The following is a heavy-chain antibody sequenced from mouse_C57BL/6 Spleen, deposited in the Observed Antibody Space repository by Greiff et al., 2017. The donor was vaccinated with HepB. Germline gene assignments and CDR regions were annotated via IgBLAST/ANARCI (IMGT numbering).Heavy chain of an antibody. D-gene: IGHD2-1*01. CDR1: GYTFTSYD. V-gene: IGHV1-85*01. Sequence: VKLVESGPELVKPGASVKLSCKASGYTFTSYDINWVKQRPGQGLEWIGWIYPRDGSTKYNEKFKGKATLTVDTSSSTAYMELHRLTSEDSAVYFCAREKDLYYGNCLDYWGQGTTLTVSS. CDR3: AREKDLYYGNCLDY. CDR2: IYPRDGST. J-gene: IGHJ2*01.